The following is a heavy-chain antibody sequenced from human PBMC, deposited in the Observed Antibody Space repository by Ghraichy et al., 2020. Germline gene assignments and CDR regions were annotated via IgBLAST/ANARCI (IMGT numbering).Heavy chain of an antibody. D-gene: IGHD3-22*01. J-gene: IGHJ3*01. CDR3: AKKGRDSTGLDSFDV. CDR1: GLDVSNYD. Sequence: GGSLRLSCTESGLDVSNYDMNWRIRAPYRGLGYDSSISGSGVYAFYALSVKGRFTISRDNFKNTLYLQMYSLRAEDTAVYYCAKKGRDSTGLDSFDVWGQGTQVTVSS. V-gene: IGHV3-23*01. CDR2: ISGSGVYA.